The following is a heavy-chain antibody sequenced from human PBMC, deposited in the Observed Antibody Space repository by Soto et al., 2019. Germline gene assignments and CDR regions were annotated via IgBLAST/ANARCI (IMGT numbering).Heavy chain of an antibody. D-gene: IGHD3-10*01. CDR1: GFTFSSYG. V-gene: IGHV3-30*18. CDR2: ISYDGSNK. Sequence: GGSLRLSCAASGFTFSSYGMHWVRQAPGKGLEWVAVISYDGSNKYYADSVKGRFTISRDNSKNTLYLQMNSLRAEDTAVYYCAKEPNYYGSGSYSYWGQGTLVTVS. CDR3: AKEPNYYGSGSYSY. J-gene: IGHJ4*02.